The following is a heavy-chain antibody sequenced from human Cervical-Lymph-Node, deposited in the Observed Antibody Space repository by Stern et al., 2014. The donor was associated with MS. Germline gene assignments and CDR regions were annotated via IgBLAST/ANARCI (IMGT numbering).Heavy chain of an antibody. CDR1: SGSISSGGYY. Sequence: QVQLQESGPGLVKPSQTLSLTCTVSSGSISSGGYYWNWIRQHPGEGLEWIGSIYYNGNTFYSPSLKNRVSMSIDTSENQFSLNLNSVTAADTAVYYCARSYELRSGSYYGPTDYWGQGTLVTVSS. CDR3: ARSYELRSGSYYGPTDY. CDR2: IYYNGNT. J-gene: IGHJ4*02. V-gene: IGHV4-31*03. D-gene: IGHD3-10*01.